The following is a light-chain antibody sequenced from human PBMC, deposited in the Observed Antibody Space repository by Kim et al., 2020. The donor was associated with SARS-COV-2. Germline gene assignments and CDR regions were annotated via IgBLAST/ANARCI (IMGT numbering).Light chain of an antibody. CDR2: AVS. CDR1: RSGVGGDIF. CDR3: TSYTSTSTLE. V-gene: IGLV2-14*03. Sequence: GQPPTISCTGTRSGVGGDIFVSWYQQQPGKAPKPIIYAVSHRPSGVSNLFSGSKSGNRASLTIFGLQAEDEADYYCTSYTSTSTLEFGGGTQLTVL. J-gene: IGLJ2*01.